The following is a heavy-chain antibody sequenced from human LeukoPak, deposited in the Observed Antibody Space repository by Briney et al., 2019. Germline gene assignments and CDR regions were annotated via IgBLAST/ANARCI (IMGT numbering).Heavy chain of an antibody. CDR3: ARPTAGYDSSGYDAFDV. CDR2: ISAYNGNT. J-gene: IGHJ3*01. Sequence: ASVKVSCKASGYTFTSYGISWVRQAPGQGLEWMGWISAYNGNTNYAQKLQGRVTMTTDTSTSTAYMELRSLRSDDTAVYYCARPTAGYDSSGYDAFDVWSQGTMVTVSS. V-gene: IGHV1-18*04. CDR1: GYTFTSYG. D-gene: IGHD3-22*01.